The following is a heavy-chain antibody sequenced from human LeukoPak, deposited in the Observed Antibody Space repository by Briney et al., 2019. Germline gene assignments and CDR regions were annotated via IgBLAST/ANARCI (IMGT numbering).Heavy chain of an antibody. D-gene: IGHD4-23*01. V-gene: IGHV4-59*01. J-gene: IGHJ4*02. CDR3: ARHYRGLDY. CDR2: IYNGGST. Sequence: SETLSLTCTVSGDSISGYYWSWIRQPPGKGLEWVGHIYNGGSTNYNPSLKSRVTMSVDTSKNHFSVKLSSVTAADTAVYYCARHYRGLDYWGQGTLATVSS. CDR1: GDSISGYY.